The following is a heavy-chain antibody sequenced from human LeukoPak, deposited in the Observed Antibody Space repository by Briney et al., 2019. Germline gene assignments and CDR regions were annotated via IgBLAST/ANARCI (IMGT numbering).Heavy chain of an antibody. CDR2: IVVGSGNT. D-gene: IGHD4-17*01. V-gene: IGHV1-58*02. J-gene: IGHJ4*02. CDR3: AASPSTVTTLPPDY. Sequence: SVKVSCKASGFTFTSSAMQWVRQARGQRLESIGWIVVGSGNTNYAQKFQERVTITRDMSTSTAYMELSSLRSEDTAVYYCAASPSTVTTLPPDYWGQGTLVTVSS. CDR1: GFTFTSSA.